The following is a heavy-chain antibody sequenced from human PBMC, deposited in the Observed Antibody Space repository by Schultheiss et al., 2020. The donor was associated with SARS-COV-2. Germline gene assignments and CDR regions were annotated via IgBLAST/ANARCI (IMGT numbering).Heavy chain of an antibody. Sequence: GSLRLSCAASGVTFRSSAMTWVRQAPGKGLEWIGYIYHSGNIKYSSSLKSRVSISVDTSKNQFSLKLSSVTAADTAVYYCARGGDDMWLTTDDAFDIWGQGTMVTVSS. CDR2: IYHSGNI. CDR3: ARGGDDMWLTTDDAFDI. CDR1: GVTFRSSA. V-gene: IGHV4-59*01. D-gene: IGHD5-12*01. J-gene: IGHJ3*02.